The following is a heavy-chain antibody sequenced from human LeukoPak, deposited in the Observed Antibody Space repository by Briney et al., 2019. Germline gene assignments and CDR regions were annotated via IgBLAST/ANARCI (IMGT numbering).Heavy chain of an antibody. CDR2: ISWSSGSI. CDR1: GFTFDDYA. CDR3: AKGALYCSGGSCYSDDAFDI. V-gene: IGHV3-9*01. D-gene: IGHD2-15*01. Sequence: GGSLRLSCAASGFTFDDYAMHWVRQAPGKGLEWVSGISWSSGSIGYADSVKGRFTISRDNAKNSLYLQMNSLRAEDTALYYCAKGALYCSGGSCYSDDAFDIWGQGTMVTVSS. J-gene: IGHJ3*02.